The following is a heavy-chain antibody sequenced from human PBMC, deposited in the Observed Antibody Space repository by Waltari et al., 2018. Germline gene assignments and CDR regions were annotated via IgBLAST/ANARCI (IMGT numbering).Heavy chain of an antibody. CDR2: IWDDGSHK. CDR1: GFTFYNFA. D-gene: IGHD2-21*02. J-gene: IGHJ3*01. CDR3: ARVRSMVVTQDAFDV. V-gene: IGHV3-33*01. Sequence: QLQLVQSGGGVVQPGTSLRLSCAASGFTFYNFAMHWVRQAPGKGLEWGAVIWDDGSHKYYADSVKGRFTISRDNSKNTLFLQMNSLRAEDTAIYYCARVRSMVVTQDAFDVWGQGTEVSVSS.